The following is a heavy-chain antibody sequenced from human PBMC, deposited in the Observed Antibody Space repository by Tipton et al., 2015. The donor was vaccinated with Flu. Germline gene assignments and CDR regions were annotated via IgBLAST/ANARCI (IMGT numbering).Heavy chain of an antibody. CDR1: GFTFSSYA. CDR2: ISYDGSNK. CDR3: ARDEYDSSGYPEY. Sequence: RSLRLSCAASGFTFSSYAMHWVRQAPGKGLEWVAVISYDGSNKYYADSVKGRFTISRDNSKNTLYLQMNSLRAEDTAVYYCARDEYDSSGYPEYWGQGTLVTVSS. V-gene: IGHV3-30*04. J-gene: IGHJ4*02. D-gene: IGHD3-22*01.